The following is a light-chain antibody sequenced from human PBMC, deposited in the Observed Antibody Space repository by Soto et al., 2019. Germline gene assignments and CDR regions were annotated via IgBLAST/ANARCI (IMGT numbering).Light chain of an antibody. Sequence: QSVLTQQPSASATPGQRVTISCSGSSSNIGSNTVNWYQQLPGTAPKLLIYSNYQRPSGVPDRFSGSKSDTSASLAISGLQSEDEADYYCAAWDDSLNAWVFGGGTKVTVL. CDR1: SSNIGSNT. CDR2: SNY. CDR3: AAWDDSLNAWV. J-gene: IGLJ3*02. V-gene: IGLV1-44*01.